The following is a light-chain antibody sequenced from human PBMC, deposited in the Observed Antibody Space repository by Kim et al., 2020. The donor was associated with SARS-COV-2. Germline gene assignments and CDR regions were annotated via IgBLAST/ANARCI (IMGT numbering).Light chain of an antibody. CDR2: TAS. Sequence: DIQMTQSPSSLSASIGDRVTITCRASQRIDTYLNWYQQKPGKAPKFLIYTASTLQSGVPSRFSGSGSGTDFTLTISSLQPEDSATYYCQQSESTPWTFGQGTKVDIK. J-gene: IGKJ1*01. CDR3: QQSESTPWT. CDR1: QRIDTY. V-gene: IGKV1-39*01.